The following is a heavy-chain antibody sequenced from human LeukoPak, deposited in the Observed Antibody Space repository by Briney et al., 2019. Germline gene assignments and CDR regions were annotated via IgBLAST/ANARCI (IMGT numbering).Heavy chain of an antibody. V-gene: IGHV1-69*05. CDR2: IIPIFGTA. CDR3: ARVQYNWNDAWFDP. D-gene: IGHD1-20*01. J-gene: IGHJ5*02. Sequence: SVKVSCKASGGTFSSYAISWVRQAPGQGLEWMGRIIPIFGTANYAQKFQGRVTITTDESTSTAYMELSSLRSEDTAVYYCARVQYNWNDAWFDPWGQGTLVTVSS. CDR1: GGTFSSYA.